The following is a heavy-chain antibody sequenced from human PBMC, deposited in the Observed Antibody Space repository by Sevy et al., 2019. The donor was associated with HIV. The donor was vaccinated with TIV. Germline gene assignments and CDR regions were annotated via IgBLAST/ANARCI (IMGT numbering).Heavy chain of an antibody. V-gene: IGHV3-30*02. Sequence: GGSLRLSCTASGFTFSNFGMHWVRQVPGKGLEWVTFIRYDGSDKYYAASVKGRFTISRDDSKNTLYLQMDRLRAEDTAIYYWAKDLAGPGRRYFDYWGQGTLVTVSS. CDR1: GFTFSNFG. CDR2: IRYDGSDK. J-gene: IGHJ4*02. D-gene: IGHD6-13*01. CDR3: AKDLAGPGRRYFDY.